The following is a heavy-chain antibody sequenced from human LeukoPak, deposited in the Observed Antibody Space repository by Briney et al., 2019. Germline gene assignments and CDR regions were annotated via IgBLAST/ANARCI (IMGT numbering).Heavy chain of an antibody. J-gene: IGHJ5*02. D-gene: IGHD2-2*01. V-gene: IGHV4-39*01. Sequence: SETLSLTCTVSGGSISSSSYYWGWIRQPPGKGLEWIGNIYYSGSTYYNLSLKSRVTISVDTSKNQFSLKLSSVTAADTAVYYCARHRSTSFNANWFDPWGQGTLVTVSS. CDR2: IYYSGST. CDR3: ARHRSTSFNANWFDP. CDR1: GGSISSSSYY.